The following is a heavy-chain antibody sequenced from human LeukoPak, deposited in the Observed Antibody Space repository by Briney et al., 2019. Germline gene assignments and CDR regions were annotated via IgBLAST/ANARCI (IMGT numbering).Heavy chain of an antibody. V-gene: IGHV3-48*02. Sequence: GGSLRLSCATSGFIFSSYSMNWVRQAPGKGLVWVAYISSGGSTTYYADSVRGRFTISRDSARNSLYLQMDSLRDEDTAVYYCARDETGVGSGGIDFWGQGTLVTVSS. CDR2: ISSGGSTT. D-gene: IGHD2-8*02. CDR3: ARDETGVGSGGIDF. CDR1: GFIFSSYS. J-gene: IGHJ4*02.